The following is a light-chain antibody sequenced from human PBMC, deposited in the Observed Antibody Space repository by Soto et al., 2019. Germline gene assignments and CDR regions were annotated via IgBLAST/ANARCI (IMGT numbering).Light chain of an antibody. V-gene: IGLV2-14*01. J-gene: IGLJ2*01. Sequence: QYALTQPASVSGSPGQSITLSCTGTSSDIGGYDYVSWYQRHPGKDPNLIVYDVNNRPSGVSNRFSGSKSGNTASLTLSGLQAEDEADYYCTSYASGSSHVVFGGGTKVTVL. CDR3: TSYASGSSHVV. CDR2: DVN. CDR1: SSDIGGYDY.